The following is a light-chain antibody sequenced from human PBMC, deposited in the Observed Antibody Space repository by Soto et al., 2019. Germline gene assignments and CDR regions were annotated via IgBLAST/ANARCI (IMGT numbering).Light chain of an antibody. CDR1: QGITTF. Sequence: DIQMTQSPSVVSASVGDTVTVTCRASQGITTFLAWFRQRPGRVPERLIYGASSLQSGVPSRFSGRGSGTEFTLTISSLQPEDFGIYYCLQHNSYPYPFGPGTK. V-gene: IGKV1-17*03. J-gene: IGKJ2*01. CDR2: GAS. CDR3: LQHNSYPYP.